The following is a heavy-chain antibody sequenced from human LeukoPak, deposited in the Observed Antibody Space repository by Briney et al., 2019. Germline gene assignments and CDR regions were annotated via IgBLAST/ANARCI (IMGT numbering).Heavy chain of an antibody. CDR2: ISAYNGDT. D-gene: IGHD5-24*01. V-gene: IGHV1-18*01. Sequence: GASVKVSCKTSGYTFTGNVISWVRQAPGQGLEWMGWISAYNGDTNYAQKVQARVSMTTDTSTSTAHMELRSLRSDDTAIYYCARDNSVRDEAWWFNPWGQGTLVTVSS. J-gene: IGHJ5*02. CDR3: ARDNSVRDEAWWFNP. CDR1: GYTFTGNV.